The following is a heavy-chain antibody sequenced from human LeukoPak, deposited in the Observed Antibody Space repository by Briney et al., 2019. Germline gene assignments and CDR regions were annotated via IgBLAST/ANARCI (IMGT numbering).Heavy chain of an antibody. CDR1: GFTFSSYW. V-gene: IGHV3-7*01. CDR2: IKQDGSEK. CDR3: ARAPRYCSGGSRYNY. D-gene: IGHD2-15*01. Sequence: PGGSLRLSCAASGFTFSSYWMSWVRQAPGKGLEWVANIKQDGSEKYYVDSVKGRFTISRDNAKNSLYLQMNSLRAEDTAVYYCARAPRYCSGGSRYNYWGQGTLVTVSS. J-gene: IGHJ4*02.